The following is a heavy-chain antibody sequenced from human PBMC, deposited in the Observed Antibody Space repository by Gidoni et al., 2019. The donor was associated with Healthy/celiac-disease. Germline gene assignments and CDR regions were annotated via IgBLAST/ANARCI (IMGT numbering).Heavy chain of an antibody. CDR2: IYWNDDK. D-gene: IGHD3-16*02. V-gene: IGHV2-5*01. Sequence: QITLKESGPTLVKPTQTLTLTCPFSGFSLSTSGVGVGWIRQPPGKALEWLALIYWNDDKRYSPSLKSRLTITKDTSKNQVVLTMTNMDPVDTATYYCAHGAQGELSLGGEFDLWGRGTLVTVSS. J-gene: IGHJ2*01. CDR3: AHGAQGELSLGGEFDL. CDR1: GFSLSTSGVG.